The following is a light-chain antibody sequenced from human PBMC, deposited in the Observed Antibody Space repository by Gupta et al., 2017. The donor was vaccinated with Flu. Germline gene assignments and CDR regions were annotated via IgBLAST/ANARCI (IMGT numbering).Light chain of an antibody. CDR1: SSNIGAGYD. J-gene: IGLJ3*02. Sequence: QSVLTQPPSVSGAPGQRVTISCTGSSSNIGAGYDVHWYQQSPGTAPKLLIYGNNNRPSGVPDRFSGSKSGTSASLDITGLQAEDETDYYCQSYDSSLSGWVFGGGTKLTVL. CDR2: GNN. V-gene: IGLV1-40*01. CDR3: QSYDSSLSGWV.